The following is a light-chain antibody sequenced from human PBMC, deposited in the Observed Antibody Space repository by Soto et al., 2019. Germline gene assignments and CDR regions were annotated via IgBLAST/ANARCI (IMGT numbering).Light chain of an antibody. CDR2: LGS. CDR1: QSLLHSNGYNY. V-gene: IGKV2-28*01. Sequence: DIVMTQSPLSLPVTPGEPASISCRSSQSLLHSNGYNYLDWYLQKPGQSPQLLIYLGSNRASGVPDRFSCSGSGTDFTLKISRVEADDFGVYYCMQALQTPMYTFGQGTKLEIK. J-gene: IGKJ2*01. CDR3: MQALQTPMYT.